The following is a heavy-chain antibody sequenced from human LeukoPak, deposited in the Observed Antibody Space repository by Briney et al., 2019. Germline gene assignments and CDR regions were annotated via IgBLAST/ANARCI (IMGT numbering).Heavy chain of an antibody. D-gene: IGHD2-15*01. CDR2: INPKNGGT. Sequence: ASVKVSCKASGYSFTDHYLHWVRQAPGQGLQWMGWINPKNGGTHHAQRFQGRVTMTRDTSISTAYMELRRLSSDDTAIYYCARPYCNGGSCHDYFDYWGQGTLVSVSS. CDR3: ARPYCNGGSCHDYFDY. J-gene: IGHJ4*02. V-gene: IGHV1-2*02. CDR1: GYSFTDHY.